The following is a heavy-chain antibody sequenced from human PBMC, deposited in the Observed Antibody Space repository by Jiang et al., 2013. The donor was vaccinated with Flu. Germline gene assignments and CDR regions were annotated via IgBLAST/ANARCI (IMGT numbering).Heavy chain of an antibody. Sequence: LVESGKAWYSLGGSLRLSCAASGFTFSSYAMSWVRQAPGKGLEWVSAIGGSGDSKYYADSVKGRFTISRDNSKNTLYLQMNSLRAEDTAVYYCAKALTMVRGVHPYYFDYWGQGTLVTVSS. V-gene: IGHV3-23*04. D-gene: IGHD3-10*01. CDR1: GFTFSSYA. CDR2: IGGSGDSK. CDR3: AKALTMVRGVHPYYFDY. J-gene: IGHJ4*02.